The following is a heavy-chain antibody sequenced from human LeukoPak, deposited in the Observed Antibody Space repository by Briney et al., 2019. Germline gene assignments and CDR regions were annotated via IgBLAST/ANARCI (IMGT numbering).Heavy chain of an antibody. CDR2: IIPILGIA. Sequence: SVKVSCKASGGTFSSYAISWVRQAPGQGLEWMGRIIPILGIANYAQKFQGRVTITADKSTSTAYMELSSLRSEDTAVYYCAREIAGGSGSCYNLFPPPYYYYYYGMDVWGQGTTVTVSS. CDR1: GGTFSSYA. CDR3: AREIAGGSGSCYNLFPPPYYYYYYGMDV. J-gene: IGHJ6*02. D-gene: IGHD3-10*01. V-gene: IGHV1-69*04.